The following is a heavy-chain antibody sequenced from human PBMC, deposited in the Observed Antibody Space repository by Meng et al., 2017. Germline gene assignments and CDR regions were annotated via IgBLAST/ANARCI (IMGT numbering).Heavy chain of an antibody. V-gene: IGHV2-5*02. Sequence: QINLKECGPTLVNPTQTIPLACTFSGFSRSTSGVGVGWIRQPPVKALEWLALIYCDDDKRYSPSLKSRLTITKDTSKNQVVLTMTNMDPVDTATYYCAHRRDYYGSGNHFDYWGQGTLVTVSS. CDR2: IYCDDDK. J-gene: IGHJ4*02. D-gene: IGHD3-10*01. CDR3: AHRRDYYGSGNHFDY. CDR1: GFSRSTSGVG.